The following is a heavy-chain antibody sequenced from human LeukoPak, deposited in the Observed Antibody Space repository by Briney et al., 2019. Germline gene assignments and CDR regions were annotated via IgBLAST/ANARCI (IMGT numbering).Heavy chain of an antibody. J-gene: IGHJ4*02. CDR1: GFTFSSYS. CDR3: AKDSGGSWDY. Sequence: GGSLRLSCAASGFTFSSYSMNWVRQAPGKGLEWVSSISSSSSYIYYADSVKGRFTISRDNSKNTLYLQMNSLRAEDTAIFYCAKDSGGSWDYWGQGTLVTVSS. CDR2: ISSSSSYI. V-gene: IGHV3-21*04. D-gene: IGHD2-15*01.